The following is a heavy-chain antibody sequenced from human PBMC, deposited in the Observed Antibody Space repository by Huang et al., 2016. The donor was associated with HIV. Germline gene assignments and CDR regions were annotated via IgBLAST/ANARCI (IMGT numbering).Heavy chain of an antibody. CDR2: ISAYNGNT. V-gene: IGHV1-18*01. D-gene: IGHD1-1*01. CDR3: ARDHWYPLQNWFDL. Sequence: QVELVQSGAEVKRPGASVRVSCKAAGYIFTKYGINWVRQAPGQGLEWMGWISAYNGNTTYAEKVQGRGTLTRDTSATTAYMELRDVTSADTAVYYGARDHWYPLQNWFDLWGQGTLVTVSS. J-gene: IGHJ5*01. CDR1: GYIFTKYG.